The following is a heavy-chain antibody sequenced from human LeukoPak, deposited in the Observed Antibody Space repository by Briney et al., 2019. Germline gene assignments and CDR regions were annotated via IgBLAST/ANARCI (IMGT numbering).Heavy chain of an antibody. D-gene: IGHD1-26*01. J-gene: IGHJ4*02. CDR2: ISGSGGST. CDR1: GFTFSSYA. V-gene: IGHV3-23*01. Sequence: GGSLRLFCAASGFTFSSYAMSWVRQASGKGLEWVSAISGSGGSTYYADSVKGRFTISRDNSKNTLYLQMNSLRAEDTAVYYCANPELLSAIWDYWGREPWSPSPQ. CDR3: ANPELLSAIWDY.